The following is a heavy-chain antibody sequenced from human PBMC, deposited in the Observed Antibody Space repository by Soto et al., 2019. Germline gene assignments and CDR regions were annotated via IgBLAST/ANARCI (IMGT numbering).Heavy chain of an antibody. D-gene: IGHD3-22*01. Sequence: PSETLSLTCTVSGGSISSYYWSWIRQPPGKGLEWIGYIYYSGSTNYNPSLKSRVTISVDTSKNQFSLKLSSVTAADTAVYYCARDSGGGDPSYYYDSSGYDYWGQGTLVTVSS. J-gene: IGHJ4*02. CDR1: GGSISSYY. CDR3: ARDSGGGDPSYYYDSSGYDY. V-gene: IGHV4-59*01. CDR2: IYYSGST.